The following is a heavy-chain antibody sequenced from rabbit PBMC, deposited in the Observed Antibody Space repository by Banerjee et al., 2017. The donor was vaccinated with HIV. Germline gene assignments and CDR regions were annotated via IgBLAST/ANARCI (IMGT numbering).Heavy chain of an antibody. J-gene: IGHJ4*01. Sequence: QEQLVESGGGLVQPGGSLKLSCKASGFDFSSYGVSWVRQAPGKGLEWIGHIDPGFGSIYYASWVNGLFPITKNITLNRGNLKMPSLTAADTATYFCARKKNRHFNLWGPGTLVTVS. CDR1: GFDFSSYG. CDR2: IDPGFGSI. V-gene: IGHV1S47*01. CDR3: ARKKNRHFNL.